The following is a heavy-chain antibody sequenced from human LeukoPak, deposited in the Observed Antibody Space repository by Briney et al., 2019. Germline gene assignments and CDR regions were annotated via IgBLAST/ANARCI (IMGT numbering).Heavy chain of an antibody. D-gene: IGHD3-16*01. V-gene: IGHV1-2*02. Sequence: GASVKVSCKASGGTFSSYAISWVRQAPGQGLEWMGGIIPKSGGTKYSQKFQGRVTMTRDTSISTAYMEMTRLRSDDTAVYYCARGSSGTYYAYVWGSYDFDYWGQGTLVTVSS. J-gene: IGHJ4*02. CDR2: IIPKSGGT. CDR3: ARGSSGTYYAYVWGSYDFDY. CDR1: GGTFSSYA.